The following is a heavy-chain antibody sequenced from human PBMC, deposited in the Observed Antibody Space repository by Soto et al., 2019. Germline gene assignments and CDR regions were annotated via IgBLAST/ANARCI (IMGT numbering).Heavy chain of an antibody. CDR3: ASTTYSSGWYGDAFDI. CDR2: IYPGDSDT. V-gene: IGHV5-51*01. Sequence: GESLKISCKGSGYSFTSYWIGWVRQMPGKGLEWMGIIYPGDSDTRYSPSFQGQVTISADKSISTAYLQWSSLKASDTAMYYCASTTYSSGWYGDAFDIWGQGTMVTVSS. D-gene: IGHD6-19*01. J-gene: IGHJ3*02. CDR1: GYSFTSYW.